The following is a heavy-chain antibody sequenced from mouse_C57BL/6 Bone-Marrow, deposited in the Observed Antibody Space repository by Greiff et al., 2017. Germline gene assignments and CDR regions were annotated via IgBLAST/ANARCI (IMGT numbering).Heavy chain of an antibody. CDR1: GFTFSSYA. V-gene: IGHV5-9-1*02. CDR2: ISSGGDYI. D-gene: IGHD2-3*01. CDR3: TRVGRWVLRGGAFVAD. Sequence: EVKLVESGEGLVKPGGSLKLSCAASGFTFSSYAMSWVRQTPEKRLEWVAYISSGGDYIYYADTVKGRFTISRDNARNTLYLQMSSLKSEDSDMYYCTRVGRWVLRGGAFVADWGQGTLVTVSA. J-gene: IGHJ3*01.